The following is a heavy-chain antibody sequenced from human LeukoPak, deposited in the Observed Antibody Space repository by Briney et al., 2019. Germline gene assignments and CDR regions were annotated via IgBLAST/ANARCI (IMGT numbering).Heavy chain of an antibody. CDR3: ARRDSSSSNWFDS. CDR2: IYYSGST. J-gene: IGHJ5*01. CDR1: GGSISSGGYY. Sequence: SQTLSLTCTVSGGSISSGGYYWRWIRQHPGKGLEWIGYIYYSGSTYYNPSLKSRVTISVDTSKNQFSLKVSSVTAADTAEYYCARRDSSSSNWFDSWGQGTLVTVSS. D-gene: IGHD6-6*01. V-gene: IGHV4-31*03.